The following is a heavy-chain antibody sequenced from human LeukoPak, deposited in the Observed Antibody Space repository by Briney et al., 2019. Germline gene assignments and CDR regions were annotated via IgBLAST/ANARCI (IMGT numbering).Heavy chain of an antibody. Sequence: GRSLRLSCAASGFTFDDYAMHWVRQAPGKGLEWASGISWNSGSIGYADSVKGRFTISRDNAKNSLYLQMNSLRAEDMALYYCAKELAPKSSSGYYEAAFDIWGQGTMVTVSS. V-gene: IGHV3-9*03. CDR2: ISWNSGSI. J-gene: IGHJ3*02. D-gene: IGHD3-22*01. CDR1: GFTFDDYA. CDR3: AKELAPKSSSGYYEAAFDI.